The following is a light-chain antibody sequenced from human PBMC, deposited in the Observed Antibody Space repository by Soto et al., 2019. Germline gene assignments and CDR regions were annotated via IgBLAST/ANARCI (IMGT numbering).Light chain of an antibody. J-gene: IGLJ2*01. Sequence: SYELTQPLSVSVALGQTARITCGGHNIGSKSVHWYQQRPGQAPVLIIYRDTNRPSGIPERFSGSNSGYTATLTLSRAQVGDEADYFCHAWDSNTVVFGGGTKLTVL. CDR1: NIGSKS. V-gene: IGLV3-9*01. CDR2: RDT. CDR3: HAWDSNTVV.